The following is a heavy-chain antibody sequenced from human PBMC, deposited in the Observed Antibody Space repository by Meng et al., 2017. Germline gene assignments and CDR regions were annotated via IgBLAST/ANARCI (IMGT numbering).Heavy chain of an antibody. CDR2: INPSGDST. Sequence: QVQLVQSGAEVKKPGASVKVSCRTPGYTFSSYYMHWVRQAPGQGLEWMGLINPSGDSTSYVQKFQGRVTMTRDTSTSTVYMELSSLRSEDTAVYYCARVLRDGYNLGYWGQGTLVTVSS. CDR3: ARVLRDGYNLGY. V-gene: IGHV1-46*01. CDR1: GYTFSSYY. J-gene: IGHJ4*02. D-gene: IGHD5-24*01.